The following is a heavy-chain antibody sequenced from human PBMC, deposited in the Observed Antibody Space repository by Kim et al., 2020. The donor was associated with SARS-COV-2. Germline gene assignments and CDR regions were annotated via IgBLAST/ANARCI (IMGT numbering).Heavy chain of an antibody. CDR2: IIPIFGTA. J-gene: IGHJ4*02. CDR1: GGTFSSYA. V-gene: IGHV1-69*06. CDR3: ARWAYDSSGYYYADY. D-gene: IGHD3-22*01. Sequence: SVKVSCKASGGTFSSYAISWVRQAPGQGLEWMGGIIPIFGTANYAQKFQGRVTITADKSTSTAYMELSSLRSEDTAVYYCARWAYDSSGYYYADYWGQGTLVTVSS.